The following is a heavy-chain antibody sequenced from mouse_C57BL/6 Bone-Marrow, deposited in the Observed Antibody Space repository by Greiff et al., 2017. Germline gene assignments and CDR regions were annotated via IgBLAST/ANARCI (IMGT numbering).Heavy chain of an antibody. Sequence: EVKLQESGGGLVQPGGSLKLSCAASGFTFSDYYMYWVRQTPEKRLEWVAYISNGGGSTYYPDTVKGRFTISRDNAKNTLYLQMSRLKSEDTAMYYCARHEGVMDYWGQGTSVTVSS. J-gene: IGHJ4*01. CDR3: ARHEGVMDY. CDR1: GFTFSDYY. CDR2: ISNGGGST. V-gene: IGHV5-12*01.